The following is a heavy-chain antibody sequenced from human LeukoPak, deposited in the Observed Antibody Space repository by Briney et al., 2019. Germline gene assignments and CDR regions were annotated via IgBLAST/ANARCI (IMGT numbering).Heavy chain of an antibody. D-gene: IGHD6-19*01. V-gene: IGHV3-48*01. CDR2: ISSSSSTI. Sequence: GGSLRLSCAASGFTFSSDSMNWVRQAPGKGLEWVSYISSSSSTIYYADSVKGRFTISRDNAKNSLYLQMNSLRAEDTAVYYCARDRGMAVAGTFDYWGQGTLVTVSS. CDR1: GFTFSSDS. J-gene: IGHJ4*02. CDR3: ARDRGMAVAGTFDY.